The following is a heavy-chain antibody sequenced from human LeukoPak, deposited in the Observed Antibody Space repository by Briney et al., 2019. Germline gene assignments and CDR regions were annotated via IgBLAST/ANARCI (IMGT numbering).Heavy chain of an antibody. Sequence: SETLSLTCTVSGDSISSSGYYWGWIRRPPGKGLEWIGSIYYSGSTYYNPSLKSRVTISVDTSKNQFSLKLSSVTAADTAVYYCARLGVVVAATRIDYWGQGTLVTVSS. J-gene: IGHJ4*02. CDR1: GDSISSSGYY. D-gene: IGHD2-15*01. V-gene: IGHV4-39*01. CDR2: IYYSGST. CDR3: ARLGVVVAATRIDY.